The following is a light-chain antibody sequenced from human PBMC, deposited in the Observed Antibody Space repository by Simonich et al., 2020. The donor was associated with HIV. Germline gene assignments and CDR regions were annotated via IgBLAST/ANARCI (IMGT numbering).Light chain of an antibody. CDR2: AAS. J-gene: IGKJ1*01. CDR3: QQYFSTPWT. CDR1: QAISNS. Sequence: DIQMTQSPYSLSASVGDRVTITCRASQAISNSLAWYQQKPGKAPKLLLFAASRFESGVPSMFSGSGSGTDYTLTISSLQPEDFATYYCQQYFSTPWTFGHGTKVEIK. V-gene: IGKV1-NL1*01.